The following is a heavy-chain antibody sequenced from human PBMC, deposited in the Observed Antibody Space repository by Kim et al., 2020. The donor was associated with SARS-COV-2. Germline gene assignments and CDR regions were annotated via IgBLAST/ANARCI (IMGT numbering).Heavy chain of an antibody. J-gene: IGHJ4*02. CDR3: ARRRKGDPEGYDY. CDR2: IYYSGST. D-gene: IGHD2-15*01. Sequence: SETLSLICTVSGGSISSYYWSWIRQPPGKGLEWIGYIYYSGSTNYNPSLKSRVTISVDTSKNQFSLKLSSVTAADTAVYYCARRRKGDPEGYDYWGQGTL. CDR1: GGSISSYY. V-gene: IGHV4-59*08.